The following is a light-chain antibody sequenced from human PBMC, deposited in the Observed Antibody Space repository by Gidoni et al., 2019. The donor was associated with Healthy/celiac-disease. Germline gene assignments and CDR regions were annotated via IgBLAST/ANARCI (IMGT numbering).Light chain of an antibody. V-gene: IGKV1-33*01. CDR1: QDISNH. CDR2: DAS. CDR3: QQYDNLPWT. J-gene: IGKJ1*01. Sequence: DIQMTQSPSSLSASVGDRVTITCQASQDISNHLNWYQQKPGKAPKLLIYDASNLETGVPSRFSGSGSGTDFTFTISSLQPEDIATYYCQQYDNLPWTFXQXTKVEIK.